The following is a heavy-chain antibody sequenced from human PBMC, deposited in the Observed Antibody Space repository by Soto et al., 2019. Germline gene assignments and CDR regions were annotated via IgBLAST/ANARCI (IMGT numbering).Heavy chain of an antibody. J-gene: IGHJ4*02. CDR3: ARGDSTVSSVFDY. CDR2: IYQNGDT. Sequence: TLSLTCTVSGGSVSSGSYYWSWIRQEPGKGLEWIGYIYQNGDTSYNPSLKSRVTISADTSKTQFSLELSSVTAADTAVYYCARGDSTVSSVFDYWGQGMLVTVSS. CDR1: GGSVSSGSYY. V-gene: IGHV4-31*03. D-gene: IGHD4-17*01.